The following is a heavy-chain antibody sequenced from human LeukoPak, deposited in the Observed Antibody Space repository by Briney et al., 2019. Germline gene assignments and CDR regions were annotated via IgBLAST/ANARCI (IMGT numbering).Heavy chain of an antibody. CDR3: ARGRLEAMWELLPYEAFDI. Sequence: SETLSLTCAVYGGSFSGYYWSWIRQPPGKGLEWIGEVNDSGSTNHNPSLKSRVTISVDTSKNQFSLKLSSVTAADTAVYYCARGRLEAMWELLPYEAFDIWGQGTMVTVSS. CDR2: VNDSGST. V-gene: IGHV4-34*01. J-gene: IGHJ3*02. D-gene: IGHD1-26*01. CDR1: GGSFSGYY.